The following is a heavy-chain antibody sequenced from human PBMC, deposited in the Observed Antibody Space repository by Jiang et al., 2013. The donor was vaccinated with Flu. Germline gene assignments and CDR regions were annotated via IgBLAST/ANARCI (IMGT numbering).Heavy chain of an antibody. V-gene: IGHV4-39*07. D-gene: IGHD3-3*01. CDR2: IYYSGST. J-gene: IGHJ4*02. CDR1: GSSISSSSYY. CDR3: ARLSGEWLGDY. Sequence: LVESGPGLVKPSETLSLTCTVSGSSISSSSYYWGWIRQPPGKGLEWIGSIYYSGSTYYNPSLKSRVTISVDTSKNQFSLKLSSVTAADTAVYYCARLSGEWLGDYWGQGTLVTVSS.